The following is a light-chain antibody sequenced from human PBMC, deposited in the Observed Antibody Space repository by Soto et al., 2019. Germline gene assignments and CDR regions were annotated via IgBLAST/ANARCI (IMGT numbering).Light chain of an antibody. CDR2: DAY. V-gene: IGKV3-11*01. CDR3: QQRSNWPPT. Sequence: EIVLTQSPATLSLSPGERATLSCWASQSVSSYLAWYQQKPGQAPRLLIYDAYNRATGIPARFSGSGSGTDFTLTISSLEPEDFAVYYCQQRSNWPPTFGQGTKVEIK. J-gene: IGKJ1*01. CDR1: QSVSSY.